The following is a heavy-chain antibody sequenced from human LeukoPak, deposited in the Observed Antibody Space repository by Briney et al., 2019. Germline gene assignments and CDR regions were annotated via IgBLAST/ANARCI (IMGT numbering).Heavy chain of an antibody. CDR3: AKDMSGGDCPDY. V-gene: IGHV3-74*01. Sequence: GGSLRLSCAASGFTFSSYWMHWVRQAPGKGLVWVSRINSDGSSTSYADSVKGRFTISRDNSKNTLYLQMNSLRAEDTAVYYCAKDMSGGDCPDYWGQGTPVTVSS. J-gene: IGHJ4*02. CDR1: GFTFSSYW. D-gene: IGHD2-21*02. CDR2: INSDGSST.